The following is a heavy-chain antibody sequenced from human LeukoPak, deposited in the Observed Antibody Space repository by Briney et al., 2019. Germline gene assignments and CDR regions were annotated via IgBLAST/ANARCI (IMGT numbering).Heavy chain of an antibody. CDR2: MYYTGST. CDR3: ARRLGRGAWNWYFDL. D-gene: IGHD7-27*01. Sequence: SETLSLTCTVSGGSITSSSDYWGWIRQPPGKGLEWIGNMYYTGSTYYNPSLKSRVTISVDTSKNQFSLRLSSVTAADTAVYYCARRLGRGAWNWYFDLWGRGTLVTVSS. CDR1: GGSITSSSDY. V-gene: IGHV4-39*07. J-gene: IGHJ2*01.